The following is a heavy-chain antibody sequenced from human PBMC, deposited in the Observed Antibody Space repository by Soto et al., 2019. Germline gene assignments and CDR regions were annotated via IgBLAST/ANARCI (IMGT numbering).Heavy chain of an antibody. V-gene: IGHV1-69*12. CDR1: GGTFGNSA. J-gene: IGHJ6*02. CDR2: IIPIFPTP. CDR3: ARHKDRQQLGGNYWSGIDV. D-gene: IGHD2-15*01. Sequence: QVQLVQSGAEVKKPGSSVTVSCKASGGTFGNSAISWVRQAPGQGLEWMGGIIPIFPTPDCAQKFLGRVTATADESTPPACTEVPRLRSEETAAYYGARHKDRQQLGGNYWSGIDVWGPGTTVTVSS.